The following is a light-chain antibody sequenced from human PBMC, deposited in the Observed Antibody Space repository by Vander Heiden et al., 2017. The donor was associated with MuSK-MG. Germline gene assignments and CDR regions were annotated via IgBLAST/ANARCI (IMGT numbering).Light chain of an antibody. CDR2: AAS. Sequence: DMQMTQSPSSLSASVGDRVTISCRAGQSISTHLNWYQHKPGKAPKLLIYAASSLQSGVPSRFSGSGSGTDFTLTISRLQPEGIATYYCQQGDTTPLTFGGGTKVEIK. CDR1: QSISTH. J-gene: IGKJ4*01. CDR3: QQGDTTPLT. V-gene: IGKV1-39*01.